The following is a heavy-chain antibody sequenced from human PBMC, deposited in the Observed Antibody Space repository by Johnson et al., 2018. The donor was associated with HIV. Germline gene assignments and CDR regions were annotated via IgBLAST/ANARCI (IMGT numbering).Heavy chain of an antibody. V-gene: IGHV3-66*01. CDR1: GFTVSSNY. D-gene: IGHD2-2*01. CDR3: AKDLGVVVPAAPGDAFDI. Sequence: EVQLVESGGGLVQHGGSLKLSCAASGFTVSSNYMSWVRQAPGKGLEWVSVIYSGGSTYYADSVKGRFTISRDNSKNTLYLQMNSLRAEDTAVYYCAKDLGVVVPAAPGDAFDIWGQGTMVTVSS. J-gene: IGHJ3*02. CDR2: IYSGGST.